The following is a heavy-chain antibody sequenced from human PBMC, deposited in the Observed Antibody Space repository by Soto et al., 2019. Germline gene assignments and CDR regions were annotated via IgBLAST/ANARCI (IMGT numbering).Heavy chain of an antibody. CDR1: GYSFPSYW. J-gene: IGHJ5*02. CDR3: ARLGTMIVSEFDP. V-gene: IGHV5-10-1*01. Sequence: PGESLKISCKVSGYSFPSYWISWVRQMPGKGLGWMGRIDPSDSSTNYSPSFQGHVTISADKSISTAYLQWSSLKASDTAMYYCARLGTMIVSEFDPWGQGTLVTVSS. CDR2: IDPSDSST. D-gene: IGHD3-22*01.